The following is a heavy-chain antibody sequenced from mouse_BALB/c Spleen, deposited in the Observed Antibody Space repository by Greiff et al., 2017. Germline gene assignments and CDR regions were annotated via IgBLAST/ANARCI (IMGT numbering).Heavy chain of an antibody. V-gene: IGHV1-87*01. D-gene: IGHD1-1*01. CDR2: IYPGDGDT. Sequence: VQLQQSGAELARPGASVKLSCKASGYTFTSYWLPWVKQRPGQGLEWIGAIYPGDGDTRYTQKFKGKATLTADKSSSTAYMQLSSLASEDSAVYYCARGELLRSQAWFAYWGQGTLVTVSA. J-gene: IGHJ3*01. CDR1: GYTFTSYW. CDR3: ARGELLRSQAWFAY.